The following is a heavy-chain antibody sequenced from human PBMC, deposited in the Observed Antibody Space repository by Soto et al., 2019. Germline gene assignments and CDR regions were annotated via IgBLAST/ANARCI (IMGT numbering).Heavy chain of an antibody. CDR3: ASGIQLWLRRINNGYSG. CDR1: GGTFSTYA. J-gene: IGHJ4*02. Sequence: QVQLVQSGAEVKKPESSVKVSCKAPGGTFSTYAISWVRQAPGQGLEWMGGIIPMFGTAHYARRFQDTVTITADESTDTVDLKLGSLRAEDTAVYLCASGIQLWLRRINNGYSGWGQGTLVTVSS. V-gene: IGHV1-69*12. CDR2: IIPMFGTA. D-gene: IGHD5-18*01.